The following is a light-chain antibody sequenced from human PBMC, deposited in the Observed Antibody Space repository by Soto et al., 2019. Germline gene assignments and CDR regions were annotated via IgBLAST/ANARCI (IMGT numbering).Light chain of an antibody. CDR3: QKYNSAPPWT. CDR1: QGISNY. J-gene: IGKJ1*01. V-gene: IGKV1-27*01. Sequence: DIQMTQSPSSLSASVGDRVTITCRASQGISNYLAWYQQKPGKVPKLLIYAASTLQSGVPSRFSGSGSGTDFPLTISNLQPKDVATYYCQKYNSAPPWTFGLGSKVEI. CDR2: AAS.